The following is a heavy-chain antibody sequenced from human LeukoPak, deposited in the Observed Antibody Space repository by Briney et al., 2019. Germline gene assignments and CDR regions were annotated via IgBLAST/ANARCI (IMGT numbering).Heavy chain of an antibody. D-gene: IGHD1-26*01. CDR2: IYTSGST. J-gene: IGHJ4*02. CDR3: ARQAGSYFLGYFDY. Sequence: SETLSLTCTVSGGSISSYYWSWIRQPAGKGLEWIGRIYTSGSTNYNPSLKSRVTMSVDTSKNQFSLKLSSVTAADTAVYYCARQAGSYFLGYFDYWGQGTLVTVSS. CDR1: GGSISSYY. V-gene: IGHV4-4*07.